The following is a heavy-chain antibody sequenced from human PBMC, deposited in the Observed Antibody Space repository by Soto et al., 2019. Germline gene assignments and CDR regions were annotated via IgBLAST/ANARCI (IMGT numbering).Heavy chain of an antibody. CDR1: GFTFSNAW. Sequence: GGSLRLSCAASGFTFSNAWMSWVRQAPGKGLEWVGRIKSKTDGGTTDYAAPVEGRFTISRDDSKNTLYLQMNSLKTEDTAVYYCTTGKYITLYYYGMDVWGQGTTVTVSS. CDR2: IKSKTDGGTT. V-gene: IGHV3-15*01. D-gene: IGHD1-20*01. J-gene: IGHJ6*02. CDR3: TTGKYITLYYYGMDV.